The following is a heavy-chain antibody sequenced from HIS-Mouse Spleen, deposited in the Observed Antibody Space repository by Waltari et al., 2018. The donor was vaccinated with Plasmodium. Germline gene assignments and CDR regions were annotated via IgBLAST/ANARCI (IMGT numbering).Heavy chain of an antibody. Sequence: QVQLVQSGAEVKKPGASVKVSCKASGYTFTSYYMHWVRQAPGQGLEWMGIINPSGGSTSYAKKCQGRVTMTRDTSTSTVYMERSSLRSEDTAVYYCARDCGSPGSSSSYYYGMDVWGQGTTVTVSS. J-gene: IGHJ6*02. CDR3: ARDCGSPGSSSSYYYGMDV. V-gene: IGHV1-46*03. D-gene: IGHD6-6*01. CDR1: GYTFTSYY. CDR2: INPSGGST.